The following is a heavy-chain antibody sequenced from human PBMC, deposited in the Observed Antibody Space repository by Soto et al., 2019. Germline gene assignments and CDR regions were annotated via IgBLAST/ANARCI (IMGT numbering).Heavy chain of an antibody. D-gene: IGHD3-22*01. CDR1: GGTFSSYA. J-gene: IGHJ4*02. CDR3: ARDWGYYDSSAIPLHFDY. V-gene: IGHV1-69*13. CDR2: IIPIFGTA. Sequence: GASVKVSCKASGGTFSSYAISWVRQAPGQGLEWMGGIIPIFGTANYAQKFQGRVTITADESTSTAYMELRSLRSDDTAVYYCARDWGYYDSSAIPLHFDYWGQGTLVTVSS.